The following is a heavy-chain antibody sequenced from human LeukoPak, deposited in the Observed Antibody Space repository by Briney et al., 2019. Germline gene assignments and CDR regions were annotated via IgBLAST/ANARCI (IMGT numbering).Heavy chain of an antibody. CDR3: AKAAATVNSLQWFGELTRGMDV. CDR2: HYYGGST. J-gene: IGHJ6*02. Sequence: SETLSLTCTVSGGSINSRGYYWGCVRQPPGKGLEWVGSHYYGGSTYYNPSLRSRVTISVDTSKNQFSLKLSSVTAAYTAVYYCAKAAATVNSLQWFGELTRGMDVWGQGTTVTVSS. CDR1: GGSINSRGYY. D-gene: IGHD3-10*01. V-gene: IGHV4-39*07.